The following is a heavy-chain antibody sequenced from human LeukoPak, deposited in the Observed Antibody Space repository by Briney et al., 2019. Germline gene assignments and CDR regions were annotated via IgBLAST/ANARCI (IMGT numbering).Heavy chain of an antibody. D-gene: IGHD6-19*01. V-gene: IGHV4-59*01. CDR2: IHHSGNT. CDR3: ARDDSVAGPSSHNWYDP. J-gene: IGHJ5*02. CDR1: GGSISGYY. Sequence: PSETLSLTCTVSGGSISGYYWSWIRQPPGKGLEWIAYIHHSGNTNYNPSLKSRVTISLDTSKNQFSLKLTSVTAADTAVYYCARDDSVAGPSSHNWYDPWGQGTLVTVSS.